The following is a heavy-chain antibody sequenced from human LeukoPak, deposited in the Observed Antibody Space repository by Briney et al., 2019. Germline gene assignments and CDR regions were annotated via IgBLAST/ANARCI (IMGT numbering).Heavy chain of an antibody. J-gene: IGHJ4*02. V-gene: IGHV1-2*02. CDR2: INPNSGGT. CDR3: ARFAMVYAPADY. D-gene: IGHD2-8*01. CDR1: GYTFTGYY. Sequence: ASVKVSCKASGYTFTGYYMHRVRQAPGQGLEWMGWINPNSGGTNYAQKFQGRVTMTRDTSISTAYMELSRLRSDDTAVYYCARFAMVYAPADYWGQGTLVTVSS.